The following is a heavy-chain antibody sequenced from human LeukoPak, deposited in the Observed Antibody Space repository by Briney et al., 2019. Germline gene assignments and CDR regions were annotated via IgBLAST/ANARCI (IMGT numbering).Heavy chain of an antibody. V-gene: IGHV3-23*01. CDR1: GLTFSSYA. D-gene: IGHD6-19*01. J-gene: IGHJ4*02. CDR3: AKDMGIAVAGSDY. Sequence: PGGSLRLSCAASGLTFSSYAMSWVRQAPGKGLEWVSAISGSGGSTYYADSVKGRFTISRDNSKNTLYLQMNSLRAEDTAVYYCAKDMGIAVAGSDYWGQGTLVTVSS. CDR2: ISGSGGST.